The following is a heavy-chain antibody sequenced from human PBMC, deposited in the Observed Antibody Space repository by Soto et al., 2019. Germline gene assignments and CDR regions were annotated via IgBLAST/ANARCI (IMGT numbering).Heavy chain of an antibody. J-gene: IGHJ4*02. V-gene: IGHV4-59*01. CDR2: IYYSGST. Sequence: SETLSLTCTVSGGSISSYYWSWIRQPPGKGLEWIGYIYYSGSTNYNPSLKSRVTISVDTSKNQFSLKLSSVTAADTAVYYCARGSSYYYDSSGYYVTGLSFDYWGQGTLVTVSS. CDR1: GGSISSYY. CDR3: ARGSSYYYDSSGYYVTGLSFDY. D-gene: IGHD3-22*01.